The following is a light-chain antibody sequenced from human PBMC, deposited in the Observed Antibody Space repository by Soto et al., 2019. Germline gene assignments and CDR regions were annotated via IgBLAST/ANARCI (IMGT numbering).Light chain of an antibody. CDR3: SSYAGSSPILL. Sequence: QSALTQPASVSGAPGQWITISCTGTSSDVGDYNYVSWYQQHPGKAPKLIIYHVSNRPSAVSNRFSGSKSGNTASLTISGLHAEDEADDYCSSYAGSSPILLFGGGTKLTVL. J-gene: IGLJ2*01. CDR2: HVS. CDR1: SSDVGDYNY. V-gene: IGLV2-14*03.